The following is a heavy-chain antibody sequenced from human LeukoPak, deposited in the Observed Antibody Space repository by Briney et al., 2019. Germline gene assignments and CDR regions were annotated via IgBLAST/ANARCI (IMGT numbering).Heavy chain of an antibody. CDR1: GFTFSSYA. CDR2: ISGSGGST. CDR3: AKDRITMAPKPDWFDP. Sequence: GGSLRLSCAASGFTFSSYAMSWVRQAPGKGLEWVSAISGSGGSTYYADSVKGRFTISRDNSKNTLYLQMNSLRAEDTAVYYCAKDRITMAPKPDWFDPRGQGTLVTVSS. D-gene: IGHD3-10*01. J-gene: IGHJ5*02. V-gene: IGHV3-23*01.